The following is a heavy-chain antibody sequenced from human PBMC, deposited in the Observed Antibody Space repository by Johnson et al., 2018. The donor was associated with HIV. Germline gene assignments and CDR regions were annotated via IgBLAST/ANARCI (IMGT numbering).Heavy chain of an antibody. CDR3: AKGGPDAFYI. V-gene: IGHV3-30*18. CDR2: ISYDGSNK. J-gene: IGHJ3*02. Sequence: QVQLVESGGGVVQPGRSLRLSCAASGFTFSSYGMHWVRQAPGKGLEWVAVISYDGSNKYYADSVKGRFTISRDNSKNTLYLQMNSLRAEDTAVYYCAKGGPDAFYIWGQGTMVTVSS. CDR1: GFTFSSYG. D-gene: IGHD1-26*01.